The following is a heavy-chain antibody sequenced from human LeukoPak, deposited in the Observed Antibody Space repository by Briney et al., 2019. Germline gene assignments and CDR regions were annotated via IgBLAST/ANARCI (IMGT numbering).Heavy chain of an antibody. CDR2: ISGSGGST. Sequence: PGGSLRLSCAASGFTFSSYAMSWVRQAPGKGLEWVSAISGSGGSTYYADSVKGRFTISRDNSKNTLYLQMNSLRAEDTAVYYCAKACSGGSCYSILHYVYSQHWGQGTLVTVSS. CDR3: AKACSGGSCYSILHYVYSQH. CDR1: GFTFSSYA. V-gene: IGHV3-23*01. D-gene: IGHD2-15*01. J-gene: IGHJ1*01.